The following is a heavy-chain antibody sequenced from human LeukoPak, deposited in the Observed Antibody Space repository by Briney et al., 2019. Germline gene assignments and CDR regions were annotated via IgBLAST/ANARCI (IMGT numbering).Heavy chain of an antibody. D-gene: IGHD3-3*01. J-gene: IGHJ5*02. V-gene: IGHV3-11*04. CDR3: AREMVRYYDFWSGYSNWFDP. CDR2: ISSSGSTI. CDR1: GFTFSDYY. Sequence: GGSLRLSCAASGFTFSDYYMSWIRQAPGKGLEWVSYISSSGSTIYYADSVKGRFTISRDNAKNSLYLQMNSLRAEDTAVYYCAREMVRYYDFWSGYSNWFDPWGQGTLVTVSS.